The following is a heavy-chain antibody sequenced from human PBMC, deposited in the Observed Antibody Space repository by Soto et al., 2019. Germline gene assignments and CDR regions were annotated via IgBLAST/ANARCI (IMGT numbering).Heavy chain of an antibody. CDR2: IYSGGST. Sequence: GGSLRLSCAASGFTVSSNYMSWVRQAPGKGLEWVSVIYSGGSTYYADSVKGRFTISRDNSKNTLYLQMNSLRAEDTAVYYGGGVTPPYSSSWFDYWGQGTLVTVSS. CDR3: GGVTPPYSSSWFDY. CDR1: GFTVSSNY. J-gene: IGHJ4*02. D-gene: IGHD6-13*01. V-gene: IGHV3-53*01.